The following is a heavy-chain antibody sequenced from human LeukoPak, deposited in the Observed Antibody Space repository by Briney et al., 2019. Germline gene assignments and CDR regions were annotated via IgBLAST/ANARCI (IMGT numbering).Heavy chain of an antibody. CDR2: INHSGSP. CDR1: GGSLSGYY. D-gene: IGHD6-13*01. V-gene: IGHV4-34*01. J-gene: IGHJ6*02. Sequence: SETLSLTCAVYGGSLSGYYWSWIRQPPGKGLEWIGEINHSGSPNYNPSLESRVTISVDTSKNQFSLKLNSVTAADTAVYYCARHSSSWPHGYYYYYYGMDVWGQGTTVTVSS. CDR3: ARHSSSWPHGYYYYYYGMDV.